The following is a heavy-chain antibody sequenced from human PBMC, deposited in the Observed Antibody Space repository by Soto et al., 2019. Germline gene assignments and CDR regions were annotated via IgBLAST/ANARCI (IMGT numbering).Heavy chain of an antibody. J-gene: IGHJ6*02. D-gene: IGHD7-27*01. CDR3: ARAPWGSRYRMDV. CDR1: VDSIRSGFYA. V-gene: IGHV4-30-2*01. Sequence: SETLSLTCAGSVDSIRSGFYAWSWVRQPPGKGLEWIGYIYHSGSAYSNPSLKSRVSMSVDRSKNQFSLNLESLTAADTAVYYCARAPWGSRYRMDVWGQGTPVTVSS. CDR2: IYHSGSA.